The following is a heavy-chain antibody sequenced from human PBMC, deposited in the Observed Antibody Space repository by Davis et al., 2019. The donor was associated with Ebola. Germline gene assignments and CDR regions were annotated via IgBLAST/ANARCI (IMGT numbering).Heavy chain of an antibody. CDR3: AREAIIVVAVANPRWVWFDP. J-gene: IGHJ5*02. Sequence: MPSETLSLTCTVSGYSISSGYYWGWIRQAPGKGLEWIGSTYHSTSIYYNPSLKSRVTISVDTSKNQFSLKMTSVTAADTAIYYCAREAIIVVAVANPRWVWFDPWSQGILVTVSS. V-gene: IGHV4-38-2*02. CDR1: GYSISSGYY. CDR2: TYHSTSI. D-gene: IGHD2-15*01.